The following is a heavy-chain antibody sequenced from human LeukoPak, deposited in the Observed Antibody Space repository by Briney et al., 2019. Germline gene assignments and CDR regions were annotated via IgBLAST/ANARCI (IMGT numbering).Heavy chain of an antibody. CDR3: ARAAVETYCSSTSCYMPGFDY. CDR2: IYYSGST. D-gene: IGHD2-2*02. Sequence: PSETLSLTCTVSGGSISSYYWSWIRQTPGKGLEWIGYIYYSGSTNYNPSLKSRVTIPVDTSKNQFSLKLSSVTAADTAVYYCARAAVETYCSSTSCYMPGFDYWGQGTLVTVSS. J-gene: IGHJ4*02. CDR1: GGSISSYY. V-gene: IGHV4-59*01.